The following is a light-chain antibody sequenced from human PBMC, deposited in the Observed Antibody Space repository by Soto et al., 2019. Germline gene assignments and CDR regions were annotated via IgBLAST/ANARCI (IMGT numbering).Light chain of an antibody. J-gene: IGKJ4*01. CDR1: QSVSSN. V-gene: IGKV3-15*01. CDR2: GAS. CDR3: QQYKNWPLT. Sequence: EIVMTQSPATLSVSPGGRATLSCRASQSVSSNLAWYQQKPGQAPRLLIYGASTRATGFPARFSGSGSGTEFTLTLSRLQSEDFAVYYWQQYKNWPLTFGGGTRVGIK.